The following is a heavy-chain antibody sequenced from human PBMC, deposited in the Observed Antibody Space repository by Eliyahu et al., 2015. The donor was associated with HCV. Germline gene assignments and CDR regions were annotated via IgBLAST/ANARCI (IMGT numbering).Heavy chain of an antibody. V-gene: IGHV4-39*01. CDR3: ASPTREKDY. CDR1: GGSXSNTDYY. J-gene: IGHJ4*02. Sequence: QLQLQESGPGLVKPSETLSLTCTAXGGSXSNTDYYWGWLRQPPGKGLEWIGXIYYRGSTYYNPSLKSRVTISVDTSKNQFSLKLRSVTAADTAVYYCASPTREKDYWGQGTLVTVSS. CDR2: IYYRGST. D-gene: IGHD1-26*01.